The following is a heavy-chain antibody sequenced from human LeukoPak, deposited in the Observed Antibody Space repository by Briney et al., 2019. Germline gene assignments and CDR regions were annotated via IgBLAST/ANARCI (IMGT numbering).Heavy chain of an antibody. V-gene: IGHV5-51*01. J-gene: IGHJ4*02. Sequence: GDSLKISCKGSGYSFTSYWIGWVRQMPGKGLEWMGIIYPGDSDTRYSPSFQGQVTISADKSISTAYLQWSSLKASDTAMYYCARRYHDILTGYSKYYFDYWGQGTLVTVSS. CDR1: GYSFTSYW. CDR3: ARRYHDILTGYSKYYFDY. D-gene: IGHD3-9*01. CDR2: IYPGDSDT.